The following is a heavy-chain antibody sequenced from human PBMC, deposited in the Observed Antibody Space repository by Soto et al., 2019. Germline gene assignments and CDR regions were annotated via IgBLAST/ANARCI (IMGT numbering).Heavy chain of an antibody. D-gene: IGHD3-10*01. V-gene: IGHV5-51*01. CDR2: IYPGDSDT. CDR3: AGGGVRGVITRTRDYYGMDV. Sequence: GESLKISCKGSGYSFTTYWIGWVRQMPGKGLEGMVIIYPGDSDTRYSPSFQGQVTISADKSINTTYLQWSSLKASDTAMYYCAGGGVRGVITRTRDYYGMDVWGQGTTVTVSS. J-gene: IGHJ6*02. CDR1: GYSFTTYW.